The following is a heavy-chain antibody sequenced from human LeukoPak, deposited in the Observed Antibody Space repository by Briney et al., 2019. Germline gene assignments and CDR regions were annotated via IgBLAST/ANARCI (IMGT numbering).Heavy chain of an antibody. CDR1: GFTFSSYG. Sequence: GSLRLSCAASGFTFSSYGMHWVRQAPGKGLEWVSYISSSGSTIYYADSVKGRFTISRDNAKNSLYLQMNSLRAEDTAVNYCARDLYNYYGSGIDYWGQGTLVTVSS. D-gene: IGHD3-10*01. V-gene: IGHV3-48*04. CDR3: ARDLYNYYGSGIDY. CDR2: ISSSGSTI. J-gene: IGHJ4*02.